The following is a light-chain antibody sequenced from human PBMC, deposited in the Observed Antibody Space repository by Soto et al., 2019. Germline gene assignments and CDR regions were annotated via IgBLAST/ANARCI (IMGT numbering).Light chain of an antibody. Sequence: DIVMTQSPDSLAVSLGERATINCKSSQSVLSTSKNKNFLAWYQQKPGQPPRLLIYWASTRESGVPDRFSGGGSGTDFTLTISSLLAEDGAVYYCQQYYTSWWTFGQGTKVEIK. CDR1: QSVLSTSKNKNF. CDR3: QQYYTSWWT. J-gene: IGKJ1*01. V-gene: IGKV4-1*01. CDR2: WAS.